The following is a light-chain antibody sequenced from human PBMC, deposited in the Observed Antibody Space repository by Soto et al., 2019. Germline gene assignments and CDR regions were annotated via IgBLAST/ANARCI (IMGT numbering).Light chain of an antibody. J-gene: IGKJ1*01. V-gene: IGKV1-5*01. CDR3: QQYYSYWT. Sequence: DIQMTQSPSTLSESVGDRVTITCRASQTISNWLAWYQQKPGKAPKLLIYDTSSLEGGVPSRFSGSGSGTEFTLTLGVLQPDDFATYYCQQYYSYWTFGQGTKVEIK. CDR1: QTISNW. CDR2: DTS.